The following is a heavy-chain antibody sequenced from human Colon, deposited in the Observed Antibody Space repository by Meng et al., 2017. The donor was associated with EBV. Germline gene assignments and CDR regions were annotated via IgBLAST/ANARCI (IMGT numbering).Heavy chain of an antibody. CDR2: IDHRGNT. Sequence: QLQLQQWGAGLLKPSETLSRSCAVYGGSFRDYYWTWIRHPPGKGLEWIGEIDHRGNTKYNPSLKSRVTISLDTSKKQFSLKVSPVTAADSAVYYCARRGPSGNFSPWSQGALVTVSS. D-gene: IGHD3-10*01. V-gene: IGHV4-34*01. J-gene: IGHJ5*02. CDR1: GGSFRDYY. CDR3: ARRGPSGNFSP.